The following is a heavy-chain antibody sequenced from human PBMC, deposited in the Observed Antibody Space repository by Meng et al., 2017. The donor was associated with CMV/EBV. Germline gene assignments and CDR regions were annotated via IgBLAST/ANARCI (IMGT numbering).Heavy chain of an antibody. J-gene: IGHJ4*02. CDR2: IYSGGST. CDR1: GFTVSSNY. Sequence: GESLKISCTASGFTVSSNYMSWVRQAPGKGLEWVSVIYSGGSTYYADSVKGRFTISRDNSKNTLYLQMNSLRAEDTAVYYCAKDLRQSHYFDYWGQGTLVTVSS. CDR3: AKDLRQSHYFDY. V-gene: IGHV3-53*05.